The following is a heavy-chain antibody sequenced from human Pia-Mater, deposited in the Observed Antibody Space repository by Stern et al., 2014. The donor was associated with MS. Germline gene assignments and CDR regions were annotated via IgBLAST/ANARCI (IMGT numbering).Heavy chain of an antibody. Sequence: QVQLVQSGAEVKKPGASVKVSCKASGYTFTSYAIHWVRQAPGQRPEWMGWITGGNGNTAYSQKVQERVIITRDTSATTVSMELASLTFEDTAMYFCARDPFNYWGQGTLVTVSS. V-gene: IGHV1-3*01. CDR1: GYTFTSYA. CDR2: ITGGNGNT. J-gene: IGHJ4*02. CDR3: ARDPFNY.